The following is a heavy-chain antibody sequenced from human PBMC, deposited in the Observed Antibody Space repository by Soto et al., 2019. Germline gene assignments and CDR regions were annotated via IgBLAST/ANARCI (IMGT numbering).Heavy chain of an antibody. CDR1: GFTFSRHT. CDR2: ISYDGSNK. Sequence: PGESLKISCAASGFTFSRHTMHWVRQAPGKGLEWVAAISYDGSNKYYADSVKGRFTISRDNSKNTLYLQMNSLRAEDTAVYYCAKAASAYYYDSSAHFDYWGQGTLVTVSS. D-gene: IGHD3-22*01. CDR3: AKAASAYYYDSSAHFDY. J-gene: IGHJ4*02. V-gene: IGHV3-30*04.